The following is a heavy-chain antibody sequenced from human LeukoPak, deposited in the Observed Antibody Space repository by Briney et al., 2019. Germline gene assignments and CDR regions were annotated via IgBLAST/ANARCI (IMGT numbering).Heavy chain of an antibody. CDR3: ARGRDWLDP. CDR2: VDRNGNDA. CDR1: GFNFNDYG. V-gene: IGHV3-20*04. Sequence: GGSLRLSCAASGFNFNDYGMSWVRQAPGKGLEWVSGVDRNGNDAGYGDSVKGRFTISKDNGVKSLFLQMSSVRVEDTAIYYCARGRDWLDPWGQGILVTVSS. J-gene: IGHJ5*02.